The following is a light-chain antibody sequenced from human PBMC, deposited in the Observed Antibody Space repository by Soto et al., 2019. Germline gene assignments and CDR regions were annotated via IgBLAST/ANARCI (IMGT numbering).Light chain of an antibody. CDR3: LQTYRTPGT. V-gene: IGKV1-39*01. Sequence: DIQMTQTPSSLSASVGDRVTITCRARQSISGYLNWYQQKPGRAPNLLIYTAFSLQSGVPSRFSGSASGTDVTLTISSLQPEDFSTYYCLQTYRTPGTVGQGTKLELK. CDR1: QSISGY. J-gene: IGKJ2*01. CDR2: TAF.